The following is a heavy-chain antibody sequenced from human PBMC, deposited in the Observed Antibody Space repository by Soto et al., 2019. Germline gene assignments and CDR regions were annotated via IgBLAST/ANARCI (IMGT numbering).Heavy chain of an antibody. CDR1: GYTFTSYG. D-gene: IGHD2-15*01. CDR3: ARGGVVVAATNRPTFDY. J-gene: IGHJ4*02. CDR2: ISAYNGNT. V-gene: IGHV1-18*01. Sequence: QVQLVQSGAEVKKPGASVKVSCKASGYTFTSYGISWVRQAPGQGLERMGWISAYNGNTNYAQKLQGRVTMTTDTSKSTAYMELRSLRSDYTAVYYCARGGVVVAATNRPTFDYWGQGTLVTVSS.